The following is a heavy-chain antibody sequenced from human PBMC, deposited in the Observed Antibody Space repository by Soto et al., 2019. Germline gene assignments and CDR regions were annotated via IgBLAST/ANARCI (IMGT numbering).Heavy chain of an antibody. CDR3: ATAEVDY. Sequence: LRLSCAASGFTFGNYWMHWVRQAPGKGLEWVSRMNSDGSTTNYADSVRGRFTVSRDNAKNTLYLQMNSLRAEDTAVYYCATAEVDYWGPGTLVTVSS. CDR1: GFTFGNYW. CDR2: MNSDGSTT. J-gene: IGHJ4*02. V-gene: IGHV3-74*01.